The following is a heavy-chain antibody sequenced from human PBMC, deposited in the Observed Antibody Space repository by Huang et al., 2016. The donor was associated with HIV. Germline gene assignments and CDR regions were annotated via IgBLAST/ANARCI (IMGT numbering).Heavy chain of an antibody. CDR1: GGSFSDYY. Sequence: HVQLQQWGAGLLKPSETLSITCAVNGGSFSDYYWTWIRQSPGKGLEWIGEINQSGTPTYTPSLKSRVTMSIDRSRRQFSLKVKSVTAADTANYCARTLWKYGDYGYFDSWGQGALVTISS. D-gene: IGHD4-17*01. CDR3: ARTLWKYGDYGYFDS. J-gene: IGHJ4*02. V-gene: IGHV4-34*01. CDR2: INQSGTP.